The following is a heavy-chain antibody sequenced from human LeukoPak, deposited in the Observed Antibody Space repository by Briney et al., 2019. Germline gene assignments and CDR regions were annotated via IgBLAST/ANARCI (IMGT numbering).Heavy chain of an antibody. CDR3: AKDREVLLWFGELLE. CDR1: GFTFNNYG. J-gene: IGHJ4*02. D-gene: IGHD3-10*01. CDR2: IWNDGSNK. V-gene: IGHV3-30*02. Sequence: PGGSLRLSCAASGFTFNNYGMHWVRQAPGKGLEWVAVIWNDGSNKYYADSVKGRFTISRDNSKNTLYLQMNSLRAEDTAVYYCAKDREVLLWFGELLEWGQGTLVTVSS.